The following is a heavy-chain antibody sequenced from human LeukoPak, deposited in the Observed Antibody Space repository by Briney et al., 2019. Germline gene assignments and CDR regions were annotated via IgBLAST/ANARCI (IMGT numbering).Heavy chain of an antibody. CDR2: ISYDGSNK. CDR1: GFTFSNAR. J-gene: IGHJ4*02. D-gene: IGHD6-6*01. Sequence: GGSLRLSCAASGFTFSNARMSWVRQAPGKGLEWVAVISYDGSNKYYADSLKGRFTISRDNAKNSLYLQMNSLRAEDTAVYYCAREYSSSSSYYWGQGTLVTVSS. V-gene: IGHV3-30*03. CDR3: AREYSSSSSYY.